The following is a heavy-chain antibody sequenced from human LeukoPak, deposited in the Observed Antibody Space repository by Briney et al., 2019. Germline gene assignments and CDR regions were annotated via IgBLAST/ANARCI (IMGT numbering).Heavy chain of an antibody. CDR1: GFTSSSYW. CDR2: IKQDGSEK. J-gene: IGHJ3*02. Sequence: GSLRLSCAASGFTSSSYWMSWVRQAPGKRLEWVANIKQDGSEKYYVDSVKGRFTISRDNAKNSLYLQMNSLRAEDTAVYYCASGRTATQDEDAFDIWGQGTMVTVSS. CDR3: ASGRTATQDEDAFDI. V-gene: IGHV3-7*01.